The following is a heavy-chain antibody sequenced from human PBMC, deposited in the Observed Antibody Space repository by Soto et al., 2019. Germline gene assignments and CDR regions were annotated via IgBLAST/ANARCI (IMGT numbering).Heavy chain of an antibody. D-gene: IGHD6-13*01. J-gene: IGHJ5*02. V-gene: IGHV4-31*03. CDR2: IYCSGST. Sequence: QVQLQESGPGLVKPSQTLSLTCTVSGGSISSGGYYWSWIRQHPGRGLEWIGYIYCSGSTYYNPSLKIRVTISVDTSKKQFSLKLSSVTAADTAVYYCARDRGPYSSPGTWFDPWCQGTLVTVSS. CDR3: ARDRGPYSSPGTWFDP. CDR1: GGSISSGGYY.